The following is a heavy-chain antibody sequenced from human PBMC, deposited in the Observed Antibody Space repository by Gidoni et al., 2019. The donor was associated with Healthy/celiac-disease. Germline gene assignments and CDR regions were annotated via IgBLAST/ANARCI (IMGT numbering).Heavy chain of an antibody. CDR1: GFTFSSYW. CDR2: IKQDGSEK. D-gene: IGHD2-15*01. V-gene: IGHV3-7*03. J-gene: IGHJ5*02. CDR3: ARRSPLVVVAATSGPWFDP. Sequence: EVQLVESGGGLVQPGGSLRLSCAASGFTFSSYWMSWVRQAPGKGLEWVGNIKQDGSEKYYVDSVKGRFTISRDNAKNSLYLQMNSLRAEDTAVYYCARRSPLVVVAATSGPWFDPWGQGTLVTVSS.